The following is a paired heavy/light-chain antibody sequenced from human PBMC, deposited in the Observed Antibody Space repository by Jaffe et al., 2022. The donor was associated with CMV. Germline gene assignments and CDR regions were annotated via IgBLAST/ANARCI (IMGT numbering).Heavy chain of an antibody. V-gene: IGHV3-11*06. J-gene: IGHJ4*02. Sequence: QVQLVESGGGLVKPGGSLRLSCAASGFTFSDYYMSWIRQAPGKGLEWVSYISSSSSYTNYADSVKGRFTISRDNAKNSLYLQMNSLRAEDTAVYYCARDQGEAVTVWEPFDYWGQGTLVTVSS. CDR2: ISSSSSYT. D-gene: IGHD4-17*01. CDR3: ARDQGEAVTVWEPFDY. CDR1: GFTFSDYY.
Light chain of an antibody. V-gene: IGLV2-8*01. CDR1: SSDVGGYNY. Sequence: QSALTQPPSASGSPGQSVTISCTGTSSDVGGYNYVSWYQQHPGKAPKLMIYEVSKRPSGVPDRFSGSKSGNTASLTVSGLQAEDEADYYCSSYAGSNILFGGGTKLTVL. CDR3: SSYAGSNIL. CDR2: EVS. J-gene: IGLJ2*01.